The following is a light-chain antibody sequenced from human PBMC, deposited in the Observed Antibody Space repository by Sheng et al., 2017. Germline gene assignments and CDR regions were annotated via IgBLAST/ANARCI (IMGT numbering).Light chain of an antibody. V-gene: IGKV3-15*01. CDR2: GAS. J-gene: IGKJ4*01. CDR3: QQYDKWPLT. CDR1: QSISFN. Sequence: EIVMTQSPATLSVSPGERATLSCRASQSISFNLAWYQQQPGQVPRLLIYGASSRATGFPARLSGSGSGTEFTLTISSLQSEDFAVYYCQQYDKWPLTFGGGTKVEIK.